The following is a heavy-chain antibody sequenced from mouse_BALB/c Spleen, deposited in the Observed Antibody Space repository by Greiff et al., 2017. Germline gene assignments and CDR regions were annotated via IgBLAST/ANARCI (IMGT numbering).Heavy chain of an antibody. V-gene: IGHV1-82*01. D-gene: IGHD2-14*01. Sequence: QVQLKQSGPELVKPGASVKISCKASGYAFSSSWMNWVKQRPGQGLEWIGRIYPGDGDTNYNGKFKGKATLTADKSSSTAYMQLSSLTSVDSAVYFCARTDREVRRGAMDYWGQGTSVTVSS. CDR1: GYAFSSSW. CDR3: ARTDREVRRGAMDY. CDR2: IYPGDGDT. J-gene: IGHJ4*01.